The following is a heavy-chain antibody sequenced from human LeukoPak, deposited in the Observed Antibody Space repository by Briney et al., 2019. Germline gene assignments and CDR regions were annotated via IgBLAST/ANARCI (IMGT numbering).Heavy chain of an antibody. J-gene: IGHJ6*02. CDR1: GDSVSSISVA. CDR3: SLARSEYHYGMDV. Sequence: SQTLSLTCAISGDSVSSISVAWNWIRQSPSRGLEWLGRTYYRSKWYYEYAVSVKSRINISPDTSENQFSLQLTSVTPEDTAVYDCSLARSEYHYGMDVWGQGTTVTVSS. CDR2: TYYRSKWYY. V-gene: IGHV6-1*01.